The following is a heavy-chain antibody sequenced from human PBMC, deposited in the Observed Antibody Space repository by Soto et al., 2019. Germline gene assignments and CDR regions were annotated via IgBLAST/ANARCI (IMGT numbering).Heavy chain of an antibody. D-gene: IGHD4-17*01. CDR3: ARATYGDYSNWFDP. Sequence: PGGSLRLSCAASGFTVSSNYMSWVRQAPGKGLEWVSVIYSGGSTYYADSVKGRFTISRDNSKNTLYLQMNSLRAEDTAVYYCARATYGDYSNWFDPWGQGTLVTVSS. J-gene: IGHJ5*02. V-gene: IGHV3-53*01. CDR1: GFTVSSNY. CDR2: IYSGGST.